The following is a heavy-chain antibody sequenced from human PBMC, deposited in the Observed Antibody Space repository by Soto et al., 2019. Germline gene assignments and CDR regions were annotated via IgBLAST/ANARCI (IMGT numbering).Heavy chain of an antibody. CDR2: IYSGGST. CDR1: GFTFSSND. D-gene: IGHD3-22*01. CDR3: ATRPLLPGAP. Sequence: EVQLVESGGGLIQPGGSLRLSCAASGFTFSSNDMNWVRQAPGKGLEWVSLIYSGGSTYYADSVKGRFTISRDNSKYTLYLQMGSLRAEDTAVYYCATRPLLPGAPWGQGTMVTVSS. J-gene: IGHJ3*01. V-gene: IGHV3-53*01.